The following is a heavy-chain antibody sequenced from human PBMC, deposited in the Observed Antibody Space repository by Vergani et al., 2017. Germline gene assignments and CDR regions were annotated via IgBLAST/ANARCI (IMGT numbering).Heavy chain of an antibody. J-gene: IGHJ4*02. CDR2: IYHSGST. CDR3: ARRSYESSGYYYGY. V-gene: IGHV4-38-2*01. D-gene: IGHD3-22*01. CDR1: GYSISSGYY. Sequence: QVQLQESGPGLVKPSETLSLTCAVSGYSISSGYYWGWIRQPPGKGLEWIGSIYHSGSTYYNPSLKSRVTISVDTSKNQFSLKLSSVTAADTAVYYCARRSYESSGYYYGYWGQGTLVTVSS.